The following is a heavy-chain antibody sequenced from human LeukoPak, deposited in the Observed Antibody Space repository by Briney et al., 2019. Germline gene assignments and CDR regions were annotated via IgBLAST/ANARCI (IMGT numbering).Heavy chain of an antibody. Sequence: PGGSLRLSCAASGYTFTSYAMHWVRHAPGQRLEWMGWINAGNGNTKYSQKFQGRVTITRDTSASTAYMELSSLRSEDTAVYYCARGVLRFFGGPAADFDYWGQGTLVTVSS. J-gene: IGHJ4*02. CDR2: INAGNGNT. D-gene: IGHD3-3*01. CDR3: ARGVLRFFGGPAADFDY. CDR1: GYTFTSYA. V-gene: IGHV1-3*01.